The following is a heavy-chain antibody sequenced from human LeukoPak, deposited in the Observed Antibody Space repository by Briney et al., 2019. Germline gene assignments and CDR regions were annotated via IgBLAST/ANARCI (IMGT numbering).Heavy chain of an antibody. CDR1: GFTFSSYA. D-gene: IGHD3-22*01. Sequence: PGGSVRLSCAAYGFTFSSYAMRWVRPSPGKGLEWVSAISGSGGNTYSADSVKGRFTISRDNSKKTLFLHMNSLRAEDTAVYYCARGMSATSGYLELEYWGQGTLVTVSS. CDR3: ARGMSATSGYLELEY. CDR2: ISGSGGNT. V-gene: IGHV3-23*01. J-gene: IGHJ4*02.